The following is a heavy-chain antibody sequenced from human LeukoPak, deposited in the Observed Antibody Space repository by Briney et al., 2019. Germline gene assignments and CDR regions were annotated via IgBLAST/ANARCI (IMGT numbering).Heavy chain of an antibody. CDR1: GYTLTSYG. V-gene: IGHV1-18*01. Sequence: ASVKVSCKASGYTLTSYGISWVRQAPGQGLEWMGWISAYNGNTNYAQKLQGRVTMTTDTSTSTAYMELRSLRSDDTAVYYCARDLLSSSWYGITYGNGYYFDYWGQGTLVTVSS. D-gene: IGHD6-13*01. CDR3: ARDLLSSSWYGITYGNGYYFDY. J-gene: IGHJ4*02. CDR2: ISAYNGNT.